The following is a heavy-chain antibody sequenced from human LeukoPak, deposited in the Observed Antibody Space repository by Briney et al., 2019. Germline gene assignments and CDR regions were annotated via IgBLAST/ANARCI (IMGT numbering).Heavy chain of an antibody. V-gene: IGHV1-18*01. CDR3: ARDEGYCSSTSCYRDY. J-gene: IGHJ4*02. D-gene: IGHD2-2*02. Sequence: ASVKVSCKASGYTFTSYGISWVRQAPGQGLEWLGWISAYNGNTNYAQMLQGRVTMTTDTSTSTAYMELRSLRSDDTAVYYCARDEGYCSSTSCYRDYWGQGTLVTVSS. CDR2: ISAYNGNT. CDR1: GYTFTSYG.